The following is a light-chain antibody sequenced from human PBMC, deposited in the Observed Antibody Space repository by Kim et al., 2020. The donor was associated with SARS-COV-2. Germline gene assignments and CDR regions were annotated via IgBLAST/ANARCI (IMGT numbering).Light chain of an antibody. Sequence: SVTISCTGNSSDVGGYDYVSWYQHHPGKAPKLMIYEVIKRPSGVPDRFSGSKSGNTASLTVSGLQTEDEADYYCSSYAGSNNLNVFGTGTKVTVL. CDR3: SSYAGSNNLNV. CDR1: SSDVGGYDY. CDR2: EVI. J-gene: IGLJ1*01. V-gene: IGLV2-8*01.